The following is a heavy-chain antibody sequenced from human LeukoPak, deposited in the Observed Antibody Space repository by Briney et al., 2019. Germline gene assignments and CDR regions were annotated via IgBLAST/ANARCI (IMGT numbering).Heavy chain of an antibody. CDR2: ISSSSSYI. V-gene: IGHV3-21*01. J-gene: IGHJ4*02. CDR1: GFTFSSYG. D-gene: IGHD2-2*01. Sequence: PGGSLRLSCAASGFTFSSYGMHWVRQAPGKGLEWVSSISSSSSYIYYADSVKGRFTISRDNAKNSLYLQMNSLRAEDTAVYYCARSLMAGSSTSCYDYWGQGTLVTVSS. CDR3: ARSLMAGSSTSCYDY.